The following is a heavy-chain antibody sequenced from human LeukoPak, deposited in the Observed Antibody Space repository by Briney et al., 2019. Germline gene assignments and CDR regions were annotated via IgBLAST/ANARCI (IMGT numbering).Heavy chain of an antibody. CDR1: GYTFTNYW. D-gene: IGHD6-6*01. CDR2: IYPGDSDT. CDR3: ARQGYSSSSRFDY. Sequence: GESLKISCKGSGYTFTNYWIGWVRQMPGKGLEWMGIIYPGDSDTRYSPSFQGQVTISADRSISTAYLQWSSLKASDTAMYYCARQGYSSSSRFDYWGQGTLVAVSS. J-gene: IGHJ4*02. V-gene: IGHV5-51*01.